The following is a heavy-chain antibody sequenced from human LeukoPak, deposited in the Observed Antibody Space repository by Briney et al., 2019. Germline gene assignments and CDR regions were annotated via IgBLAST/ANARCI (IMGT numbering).Heavy chain of an antibody. CDR1: GFAFSTYW. CDR2: IKQDGSEK. CDR3: ATGFFGKTGGKGDY. V-gene: IGHV3-7*01. D-gene: IGHD1-26*01. Sequence: PGGSLRLSCAASGFAFSTYWMSWVRQAPGKGLEWVANIKQDGSEKYYVESVKGRFTISRDNAKNSLFLQMNSLRAEDTAVYYCATGFFGKTGGKGDYWGQGTLVTVSS. J-gene: IGHJ4*02.